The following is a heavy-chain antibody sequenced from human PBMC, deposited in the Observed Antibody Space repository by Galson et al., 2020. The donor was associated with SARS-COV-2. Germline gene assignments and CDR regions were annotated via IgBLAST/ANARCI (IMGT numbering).Heavy chain of an antibody. J-gene: IGHJ2*01. CDR3: ASGYCSGGSCYSQDWYFDL. D-gene: IGHD2-15*01. CDR1: GFTFSDHA. V-gene: IGHV3-30*03. Sequence: GESLKISCAASGFTFSDHAMHWVRQAPGKGLEWVAVISYDGSNKYYADSVKGRFTISRDNSKNTLYLQMNSLRAEDTAVYYCASGYCSGGSCYSQDWYFDLWGRGTLVTVSS. CDR2: ISYDGSNK.